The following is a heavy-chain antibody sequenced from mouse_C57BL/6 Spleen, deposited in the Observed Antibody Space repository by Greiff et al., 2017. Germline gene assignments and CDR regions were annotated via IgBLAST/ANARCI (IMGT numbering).Heavy chain of an antibody. CDR3: ASIPLLLLDY. V-gene: IGHV1-4*01. CDR2: INPSSGYT. Sequence: VQLQQSGAELARPGASVKMSCKASGYTFTSYTMHWVKQRPGQGLEWIGYINPSSGYTKYNQKFKDKATLTADKSSSTAYMQLSSLTSEDSAVYYCASIPLLLLDYWGQGTTLTVSS. J-gene: IGHJ2*01. D-gene: IGHD1-1*01. CDR1: GYTFTSYT.